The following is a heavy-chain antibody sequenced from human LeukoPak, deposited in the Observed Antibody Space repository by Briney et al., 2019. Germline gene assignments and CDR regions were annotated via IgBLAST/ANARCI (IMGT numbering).Heavy chain of an antibody. J-gene: IGHJ3*01. Sequence: PGGSLRLSCAASGFTFSSSAMSWVRQIPGKGLEWVSGISASGGSTYYADSVRGRFTISRDNSKNTLYVQMNSLRDEDTAVYYCAKDLRSGWYPLLVWGQGTMVTVSS. CDR1: GFTFSSSA. CDR2: ISASGGST. V-gene: IGHV3-23*01. D-gene: IGHD6-19*01. CDR3: AKDLRSGWYPLLV.